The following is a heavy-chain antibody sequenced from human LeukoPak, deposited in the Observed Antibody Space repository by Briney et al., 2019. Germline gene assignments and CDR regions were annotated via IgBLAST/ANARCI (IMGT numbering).Heavy chain of an antibody. J-gene: IGHJ4*02. V-gene: IGHV3-11*04. CDR1: GGSISSSSYY. CDR3: ARDGAIWNDVGHDY. Sequence: LSLTCTVSGGSISSSSYYWGWIRQAPGKGLEWISYISSSATTIYYADSVKGRFTISRDNAKNSLYLQMNSLTAEDTAVYYCARDGAIWNDVGHDYWGQGTLVTVSS. D-gene: IGHD1-1*01. CDR2: ISSSATTI.